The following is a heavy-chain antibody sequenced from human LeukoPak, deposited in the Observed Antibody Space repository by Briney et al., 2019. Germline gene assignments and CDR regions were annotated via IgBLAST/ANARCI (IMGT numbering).Heavy chain of an antibody. D-gene: IGHD4-17*01. Sequence: ASVKVSCKASGYTFTSYYMHWVRQAPGQGLEWMGIINPSGGSTSYAQKFQGRVTMTRDMSTSTVYMELSSLRSEDTAVYYCARGDYGDYVGEGFDPWGQGTLVTVSS. CDR3: ARGDYGDYVGEGFDP. CDR2: INPSGGST. V-gene: IGHV1-46*01. J-gene: IGHJ5*02. CDR1: GYTFTSYY.